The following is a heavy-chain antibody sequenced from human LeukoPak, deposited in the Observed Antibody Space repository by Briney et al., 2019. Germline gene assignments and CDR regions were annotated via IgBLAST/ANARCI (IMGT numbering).Heavy chain of an antibody. CDR2: IYSGGST. CDR3: ARGPATRYYDRHMDV. D-gene: IGHD3-22*01. J-gene: IGHJ6*02. Sequence: IYSGGSTYYADSVKGRFTISRDNSKNTLYLQMNSLRAEDTAVYYCARGPATRYYDRHMDVWGQGTTVTVSS. V-gene: IGHV3-53*01.